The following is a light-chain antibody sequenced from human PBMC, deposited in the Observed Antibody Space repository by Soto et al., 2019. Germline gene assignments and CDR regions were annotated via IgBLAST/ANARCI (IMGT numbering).Light chain of an antibody. CDR1: QSISSY. CDR2: AAS. V-gene: IGKV1-39*01. J-gene: IGKJ1*01. CDR3: QQSYSTPPT. Sequence: DIQMTQSPSSLSASVGDRVTITCRASQSISSYLNWYQQKPGKAPKLLIYAASSLQSGVPSRFSGSGSWTDFPLTIRSLQPEDSATYYCQQSYSTPPTFGQGTKVEIK.